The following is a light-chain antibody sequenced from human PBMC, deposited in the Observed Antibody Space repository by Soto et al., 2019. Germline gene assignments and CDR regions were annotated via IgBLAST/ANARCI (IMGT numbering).Light chain of an antibody. V-gene: IGLV1-51*01. CDR3: GTLDSSLGAVL. CDR2: DTE. J-gene: IGLJ2*01. Sequence: QSVLTQPPSVSAAPGQRVTISCSGSSSNIGNNYVSWYQQLPGTAPKLLIYDTERRPSGIPDRFSGSKSGTSATLGITGLQTGDEADYYCGTLDSSLGAVLFGRGTKLTVL. CDR1: SSNIGNNY.